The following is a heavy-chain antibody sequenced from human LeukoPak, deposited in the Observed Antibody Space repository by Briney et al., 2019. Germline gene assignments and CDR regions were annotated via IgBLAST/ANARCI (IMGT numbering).Heavy chain of an antibody. CDR2: IYYSGST. V-gene: IGHV4-59*12. CDR3: ARATWLERREPYYFDY. CDR1: GGSISSYY. J-gene: IGHJ4*02. Sequence: SETLSLTCTVSGGSISSYYWSWIRQPPGKGLEWIGSIYYSGSTYYNPSLKSRVTISVDTSKNQFSLKLSSVTAADTAVYYCARATWLERREPYYFDYWGQGTLVTVSS. D-gene: IGHD1-1*01.